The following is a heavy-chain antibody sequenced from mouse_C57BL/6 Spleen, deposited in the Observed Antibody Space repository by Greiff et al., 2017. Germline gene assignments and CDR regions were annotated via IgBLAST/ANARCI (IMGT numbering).Heavy chain of an antibody. CDR1: GFTFSDYY. J-gene: IGHJ3*01. Sequence: EVKLVESEGGLVQPGSSMKLSCTASGFTFSDYYMAWVRQVPEKGLEWVANINYDGSSTYYLDSLKSRFIISRDNAKNSLYLQMSSLKSEDTATYYCAREDFAYWGQGTLVTVSA. CDR2: INYDGSST. CDR3: AREDFAY. V-gene: IGHV5-16*01.